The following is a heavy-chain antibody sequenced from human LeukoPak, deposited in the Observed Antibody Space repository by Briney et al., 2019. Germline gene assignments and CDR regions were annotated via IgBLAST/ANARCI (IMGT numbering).Heavy chain of an antibody. CDR1: GYTFTNYG. CDR2: ISAKNGNT. Sequence: ASVKVSCKASGYTFTNYGVTWVRQVPGQGLEWMGWISAKNGNTKYEQKVQGGVTMTIDRSTDTAYMELNSLRFDDTAVYYCARAPPGYNNEWDFDYWGQGTLVTVSS. J-gene: IGHJ4*02. V-gene: IGHV1-18*04. D-gene: IGHD5-24*01. CDR3: ARAPPGYNNEWDFDY.